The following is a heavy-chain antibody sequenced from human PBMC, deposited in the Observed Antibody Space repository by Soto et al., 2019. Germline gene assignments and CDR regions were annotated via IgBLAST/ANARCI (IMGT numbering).Heavy chain of an antibody. D-gene: IGHD4-17*01. CDR2: IYNSGGS. V-gene: IGHV4-30-4*01. CDR1: GASVRSGDYY. CDR3: VGTGTTDDY. Sequence: SETLSLTCSVSGASVRSGDYYWSCIRQAPGKGLEWIGYIYNSGGSYYNPSLKGRLTISIDTSKNQFSLKLNSVTAADTAIYYCVGTGTTDDYWGRGTRVTV. J-gene: IGHJ4*02.